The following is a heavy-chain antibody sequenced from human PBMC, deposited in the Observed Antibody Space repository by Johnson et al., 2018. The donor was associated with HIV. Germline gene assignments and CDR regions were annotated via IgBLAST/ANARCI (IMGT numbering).Heavy chain of an antibody. D-gene: IGHD6-13*01. J-gene: IGHJ3*02. CDR3: ARDMRQAAADTEAFDI. CDR2: ITTDGYNV. CDR1: GFTFRTYI. V-gene: IGHV3-30*04. Sequence: QVQLVESGGGVVQPGSSLRLACAASGFTFRTYIMHWVRQAPGKGPEWVASITTDGYNVYYADSVKGRFTISRDNSKNTLYLQMNSLRAEETAVYYCARDMRQAAADTEAFDIWGQGTMVTVSS.